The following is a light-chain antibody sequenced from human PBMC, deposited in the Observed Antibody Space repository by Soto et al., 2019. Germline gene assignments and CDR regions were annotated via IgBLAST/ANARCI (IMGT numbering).Light chain of an antibody. CDR2: GAS. Sequence: EIVLTQSPGTLSLSPGERATLSCRASQSVSSSYLAWYQQKPGQAPRLLIYGASSRATGIPDRFSGSGSRTVFTLTISRLEPEDFALYYCQQYGSSRTFGQGTKVEIK. CDR3: QQYGSSRT. V-gene: IGKV3-20*01. J-gene: IGKJ1*01. CDR1: QSVSSSY.